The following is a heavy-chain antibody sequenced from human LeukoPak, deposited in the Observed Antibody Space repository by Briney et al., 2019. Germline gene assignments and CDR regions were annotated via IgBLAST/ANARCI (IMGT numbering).Heavy chain of an antibody. CDR3: ARGRYGDYVNYYYYMDV. V-gene: IGHV4-59*08. Sequence: SETLSLTCTVSGGSISSYYWSWIRQPPGKGLEWIGYIYYSGSTNYNPSLKSRVTISVDTSKNQFSLKLSSVTAADTAVYYCARGRYGDYVNYYYYMDVWGKGTTVTVSS. CDR2: IYYSGST. CDR1: GGSISSYY. D-gene: IGHD4-17*01. J-gene: IGHJ6*03.